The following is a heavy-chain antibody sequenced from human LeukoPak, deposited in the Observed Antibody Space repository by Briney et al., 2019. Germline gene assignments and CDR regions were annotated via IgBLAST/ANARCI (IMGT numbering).Heavy chain of an antibody. CDR2: ISYDGSNK. CDR1: GFTFSSYA. D-gene: IGHD6-19*01. V-gene: IGHV3-30*01. J-gene: IGHJ4*02. Sequence: PGRSLRLSCAASGFTFSSYAMHWVRQAPGKGLEWVAVISYDGSNKYYADSVKGRFTTSRDNSKNTLYLQMNSLRAEDTAVYYCAREAVAGTGFDYWGQGTLVTVSS. CDR3: AREAVAGTGFDY.